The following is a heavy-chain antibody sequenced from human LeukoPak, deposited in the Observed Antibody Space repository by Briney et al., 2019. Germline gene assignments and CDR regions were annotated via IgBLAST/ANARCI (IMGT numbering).Heavy chain of an antibody. CDR1: GGSISSYY. CDR3: ARDLGEVRGVTSYYYYYMDV. J-gene: IGHJ6*03. D-gene: IGHD3-10*01. CDR2: IYTSGST. Sequence: SETLSLTCTVSGGSISSYYWSWIRQPAGKGLEWIGRIYTSGSTNYNPSLKSRVTMSVDTSKNQFSLKLSSVTAADTAVYYCARDLGEVRGVTSYYYYYMDVWGKGTTVTVSS. V-gene: IGHV4-4*07.